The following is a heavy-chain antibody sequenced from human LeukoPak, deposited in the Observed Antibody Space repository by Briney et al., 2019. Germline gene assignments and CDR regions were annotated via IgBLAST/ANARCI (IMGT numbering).Heavy chain of an antibody. Sequence: SETLSLTCTVSGGSISSSSYYWGWIRQPPGKGLEWIGSIYYSGSTYYNPSLKSRVTTSVDTSKNQFSLKLSSVTAADTAVYYCARAFSSITIIDLFDYWGQGTLVTVSS. D-gene: IGHD3-3*01. CDR1: GGSISSSSYY. V-gene: IGHV4-39*01. J-gene: IGHJ4*02. CDR2: IYYSGST. CDR3: ARAFSSITIIDLFDY.